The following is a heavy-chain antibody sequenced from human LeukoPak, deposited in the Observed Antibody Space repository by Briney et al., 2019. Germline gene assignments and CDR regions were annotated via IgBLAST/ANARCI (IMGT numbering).Heavy chain of an antibody. J-gene: IGHJ4*02. D-gene: IGHD3-16*01. CDR1: GYNFSSYY. CDR3: ARDATRGIGGSYDLDF. CDR2: LNPSRGTT. V-gene: IGHV1-46*01. Sequence: ASVKLSCKASGYNFSSYYIQWVRQDPGQGLEWMGLLNPSRGTTAYAPKFQGRVTMTRDTSSNTVYMELRGLRSVDTAIYYCARDATRGIGGSYDLDFWGQGSLVTVSS.